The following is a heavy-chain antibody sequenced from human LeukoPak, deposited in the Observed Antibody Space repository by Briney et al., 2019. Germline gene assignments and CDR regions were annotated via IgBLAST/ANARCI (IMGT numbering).Heavy chain of an antibody. V-gene: IGHV5-51*01. CDR1: GYSFTTYW. J-gene: IGHJ4*02. Sequence: GESLKISCKASGYSFTTYWSGWVRQMPGKGLEWMGIIYPHDSDTRYSPPFQGQVTISVDKSTTTAYMQWSSLKASDTAMYYCARHRGSVYGSGSYYALDYWGQGTLVTVSS. D-gene: IGHD3-10*01. CDR3: ARHRGSVYGSGSYYALDY. CDR2: IYPHDSDT.